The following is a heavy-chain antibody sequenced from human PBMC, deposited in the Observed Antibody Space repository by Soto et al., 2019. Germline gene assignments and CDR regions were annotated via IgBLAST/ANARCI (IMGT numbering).Heavy chain of an antibody. V-gene: IGHV4-30-4*01. CDR1: GGSISSGDYY. D-gene: IGHD4-17*01. CDR3: AREALTTVRNFDY. CDR2: IYYSGST. J-gene: IGHJ4*02. Sequence: PSETLSLTCTVSGGSISSGDYYWSWIRQPPGKGLEWIGYIYYSGSTYYNPSLKSRVTISVDTSKNQFSLKLSSVTAADTAVYYCAREALTTVRNFDYWGQGTLVTVSS.